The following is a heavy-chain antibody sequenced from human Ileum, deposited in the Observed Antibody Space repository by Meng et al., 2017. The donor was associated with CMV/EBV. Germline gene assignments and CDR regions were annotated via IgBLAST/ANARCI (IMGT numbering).Heavy chain of an antibody. CDR2: ITHSGST. CDR3: ARGWELMETYYFDY. J-gene: IGHJ4*02. Sequence: CGVYGGSFSGYYWTWVRQTPGKGLTWIGDITHSGSTNYNPSLESRVTISVHPSKNQFSLRMSSVTAADTAVYYCARGWELMETYYFDYWAQGTLVTVSS. CDR1: GGSFSGYY. V-gene: IGHV4-34*01. D-gene: IGHD3-10*01.